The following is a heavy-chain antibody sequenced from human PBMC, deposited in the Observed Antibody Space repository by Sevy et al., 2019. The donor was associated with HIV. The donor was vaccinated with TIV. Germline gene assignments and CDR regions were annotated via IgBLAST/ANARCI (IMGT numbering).Heavy chain of an antibody. CDR1: GFTFIAFG. J-gene: IGHJ5*02. D-gene: IGHD6-19*01. CDR3: ARYGRIPVAGTTWFDP. Sequence: GGSLRLSCSASGFTFIAFGMTWVRQAPGKGLEWVSGISGGGAATAYADSVKGRFNISRDNSKNTRYLQMNSLTAADPAVYYCARYGRIPVAGTTWFDPWGLGTLVTVSS. V-gene: IGHV3-23*01. CDR2: ISGGGAAT.